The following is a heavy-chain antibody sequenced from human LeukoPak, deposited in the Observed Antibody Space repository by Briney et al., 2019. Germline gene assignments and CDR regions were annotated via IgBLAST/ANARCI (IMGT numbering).Heavy chain of an antibody. CDR1: GFTLSSYS. J-gene: IGHJ4*02. V-gene: IGHV3-21*01. CDR3: ARRAPYNCGGDCYPIDY. Sequence: PGGSLRLSCAASGFTLSSYSMNWVRQAPGKGLEWVSSISSSSSYIYNADSVKGRFTISRDNAKNSLYLQMNSLRAEDTAVYYCARRAPYNCGGDCYPIDYWSQGTLVTVSS. CDR2: ISSSSSYI. D-gene: IGHD2-21*02.